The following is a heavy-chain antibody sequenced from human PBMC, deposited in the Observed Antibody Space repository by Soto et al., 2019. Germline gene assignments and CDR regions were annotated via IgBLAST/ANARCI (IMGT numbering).Heavy chain of an antibody. V-gene: IGHV3-48*03. CDR2: ISSSGSTI. CDR1: GFTFSSYE. J-gene: IGHJ6*02. CDR3: AREGAAAAGMDV. D-gene: IGHD6-13*01. Sequence: LRLSCAASGFTFSSYEMNWVRQAPGKGLEWVSYISSSGSTIYYADSVKGRFTISRDNAKNSLYLQMNSLRAEDTAVYYCAREGAAAAGMDVWGQGTTVTVSS.